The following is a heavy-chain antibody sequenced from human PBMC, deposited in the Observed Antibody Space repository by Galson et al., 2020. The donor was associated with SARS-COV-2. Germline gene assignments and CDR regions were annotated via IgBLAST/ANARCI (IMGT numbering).Heavy chain of an antibody. J-gene: IGHJ6*02. CDR2: ITTSDRT. Sequence: GESLQISCAASGFTFNYYYMTWIRQAPGKGLEWVAHITTSDRTNYADSVKGRFTISRDNAKHSLYLQMNGLRAEDTAVYYCAKNLETLSYFYGMDVWGQGTTVTVSS. V-gene: IGHV3-11*06. CDR1: GFTFNYYY. D-gene: IGHD1-1*01. CDR3: AKNLETLSYFYGMDV.